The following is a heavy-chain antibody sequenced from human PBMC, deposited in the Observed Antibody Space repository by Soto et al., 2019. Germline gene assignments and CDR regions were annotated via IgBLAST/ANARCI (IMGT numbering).Heavy chain of an antibody. CDR1: GGSISTSRYF. J-gene: IGHJ4*02. CDR3: ATLAYGSSRSVGY. D-gene: IGHD6-6*01. V-gene: IGHV4-39*01. Sequence: VYLPCAVTGGSISTSRYFSGWIRQPPGKGLAWIGSIYYSGSTYYNPSLRTRVTISVDRSKNQFSLKVSSVTAADTAVYYCATLAYGSSRSVGYWGQRTPVPV. CDR2: IYYSGST.